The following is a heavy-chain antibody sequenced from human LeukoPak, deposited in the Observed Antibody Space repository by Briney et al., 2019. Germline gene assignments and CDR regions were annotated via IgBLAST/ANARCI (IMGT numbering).Heavy chain of an antibody. CDR2: ISGGSA. J-gene: IGHJ6*03. CDR1: GFTFCSYA. V-gene: IGHV3-23*01. Sequence: PGGSLRLSCAASGFTFCSYAMRWVRQAPGKGLEWVSAISGGSADYADSVKGGFSISIDNSKNTLYLQMNSLRAEDTAVYYCAKDRSSRYDFWSGSFSHYYYYYMDVWGKGTTVTVSS. D-gene: IGHD3-3*01. CDR3: AKDRSSRYDFWSGSFSHYYYYYMDV.